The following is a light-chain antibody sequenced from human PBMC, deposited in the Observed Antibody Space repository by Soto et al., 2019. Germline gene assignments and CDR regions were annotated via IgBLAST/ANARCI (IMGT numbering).Light chain of an antibody. V-gene: IGKV3-20*01. Sequence: EIVMTQSPATLSVSPGKSAPLSCRASQSVISNLAWYQQKPGQAPRLLIYGASARATGIPDRFSGSGSGTDFTLTISRLEPEDFAVYYCQLYGGSPKTFGQGTKVDI. J-gene: IGKJ1*01. CDR2: GAS. CDR1: QSVISN. CDR3: QLYGGSPKT.